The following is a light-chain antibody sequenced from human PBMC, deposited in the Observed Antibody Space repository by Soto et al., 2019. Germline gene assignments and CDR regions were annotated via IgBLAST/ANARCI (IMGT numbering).Light chain of an antibody. V-gene: IGKV3-11*01. CDR1: QSVSNY. CDR3: QERAKWPPFT. J-gene: IGKJ3*01. CDR2: DAS. Sequence: EIVLTQSPATLSLSPGERATLSCRASQSVSNYLAWYQQKPGQAPRLLIYDASNRASGIPARFSGSGSGTDVTLTISGLEPEDFAVSFDQERAKWPPFTFGPGTKVGIK.